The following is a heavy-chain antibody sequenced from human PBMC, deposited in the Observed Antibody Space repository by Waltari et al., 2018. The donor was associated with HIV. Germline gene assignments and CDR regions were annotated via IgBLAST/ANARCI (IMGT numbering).Heavy chain of an antibody. CDR2: IYTSGST. CDR1: GGSISSGSYY. D-gene: IGHD1-26*01. CDR3: ARLPYSGSYYFDY. V-gene: IGHV4-61*02. Sequence: QVQLQESGPGLVKPSQTLSLTCTVSGGSISSGSYYWSWIRQPAGKGLEWIGRIYTSGSTNYNPSLKSRVTISVDTSKNQFSLKLSSVTAADTAVYYCARLPYSGSYYFDYWCQGTLVTVSS. J-gene: IGHJ4*02.